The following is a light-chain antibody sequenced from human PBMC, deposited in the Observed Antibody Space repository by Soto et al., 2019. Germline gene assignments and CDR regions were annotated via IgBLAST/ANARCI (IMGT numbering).Light chain of an antibody. CDR3: AAWDDSLRV. J-gene: IGLJ2*01. Sequence: QSVLTQPPSASGTPGQRVTISCSGSGSNIGRNYVYWYHQFPGAAPKLLIYKNNQRPSGVPDRFSGSMSGTSASLAISGLRSEDESDYYCAAWDDSLRVFGGGTKLTVL. CDR1: GSNIGRNY. CDR2: KNN. V-gene: IGLV1-47*01.